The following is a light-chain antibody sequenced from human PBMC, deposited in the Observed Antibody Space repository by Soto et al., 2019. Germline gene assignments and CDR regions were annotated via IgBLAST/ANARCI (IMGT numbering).Light chain of an antibody. V-gene: IGLV2-14*01. CDR3: SSYTTSSPCV. CDR1: NSNIGAGYD. CDR2: EVS. Sequence: QSVLTQPPSVSGAPGERITIACTGSNSNIGAGYDVHWYQQYPGKAPKLMMYEVSNRPSGVSNRFSGSKSGNTASLTISGLQAEDEADYYCSSYTTSSPCVFGTGTKLTVL. J-gene: IGLJ1*01.